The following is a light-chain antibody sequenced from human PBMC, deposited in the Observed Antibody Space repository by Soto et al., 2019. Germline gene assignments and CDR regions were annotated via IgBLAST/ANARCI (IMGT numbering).Light chain of an antibody. CDR3: TSYAGTNSPSVV. J-gene: IGLJ1*01. Sequence: QSVLTQPPSASGSPGQSVTISCTGTSSDVGGYTYVSWYQQHPGKAPKLIIYEVTKRPSGVPVRFSGSKSGNTASLTVSALQAEDEADYYCTSYAGTNSPSVVFGTGTKLTV. CDR2: EVT. CDR1: SSDVGGYTY. V-gene: IGLV2-8*01.